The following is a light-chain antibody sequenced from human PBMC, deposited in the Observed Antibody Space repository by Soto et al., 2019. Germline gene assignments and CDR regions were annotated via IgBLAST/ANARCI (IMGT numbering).Light chain of an antibody. J-gene: IGLJ2*01. CDR3: HVWDSDSDHPV. CDR2: NEV. Sequence: SYALTQPPSVSVAPGKTASIPCGGANIGSKSVHWYQQRPGQAPVLVINNEVDRPSGIPERFSGSNSGKTATLTITRVDAGDEADYYCHVWDSDSDHPVFGGGTKVTVL. CDR1: NIGSKS. V-gene: IGLV3-21*04.